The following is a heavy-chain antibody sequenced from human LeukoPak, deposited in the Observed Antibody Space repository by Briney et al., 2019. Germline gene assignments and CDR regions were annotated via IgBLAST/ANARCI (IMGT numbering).Heavy chain of an antibody. J-gene: IGHJ6*02. D-gene: IGHD3-22*01. Sequence: SETLSLTCTVSGGSISSYYWSWIRQPPGKGLEWIGYIYYSGSTNYNPSLKSRVTISVDTSKNQFSLKLSSVTAADTAVYYCARHSNYYDSSGYYYYYGIDVWGQGTTVTVSS. CDR3: ARHSNYYDSSGYYYYYGIDV. CDR2: IYYSGST. CDR1: GGSISSYY. V-gene: IGHV4-59*08.